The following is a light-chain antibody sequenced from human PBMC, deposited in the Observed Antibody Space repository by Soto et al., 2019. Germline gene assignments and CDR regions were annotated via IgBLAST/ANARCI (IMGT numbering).Light chain of an antibody. Sequence: EIVLTQSPAALSLSLGERATLSCRASQYLSTSYLAWYQQKPGQAPRLLIYGTSRRATGIPDRFSGSGSGTDFTLTITRLEPEDFAVYYCQQYAGSPKTFRLGTKLEIK. CDR1: QYLSTSY. J-gene: IGKJ2*01. V-gene: IGKV3-20*01. CDR2: GTS. CDR3: QQYAGSPKT.